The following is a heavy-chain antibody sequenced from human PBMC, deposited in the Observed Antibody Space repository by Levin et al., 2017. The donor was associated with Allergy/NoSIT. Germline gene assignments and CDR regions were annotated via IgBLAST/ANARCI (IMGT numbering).Heavy chain of an antibody. J-gene: IGHJ6*02. V-gene: IGHV1-69*06. D-gene: IGHD6-13*01. CDR3: ASGSGNSSSWHTYYYYGMDV. CDR2: IIPIFGTA. CDR1: GGTFSSYA. Sequence: SVKVSCKASGGTFSSYAISWVRQAPGQGLEWMGGIIPIFGTANYAQKFQGRVTITADKSTSTAYMELSSLRSEDTAVYYCASGSGNSSSWHTYYYYGMDVWGQGTTVTVSS.